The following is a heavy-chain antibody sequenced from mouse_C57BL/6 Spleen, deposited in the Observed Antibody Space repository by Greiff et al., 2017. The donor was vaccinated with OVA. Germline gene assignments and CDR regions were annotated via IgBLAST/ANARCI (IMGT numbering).Heavy chain of an antibody. CDR1: GYTFTSYW. D-gene: IGHD2-4*01. J-gene: IGHJ3*01. CDR2: IDPNSGGT. CDR3: ARSYEYDAGAWFAY. V-gene: IGHV1-72*01. Sequence: QVQLQQPGAELVKPGASGKLSCKASGYTFTSYWMHWVKQRPGRGLEWIGRIDPNSGGTKYNEKFKRKATLTVDKPSSTAYMQLSSLTSEDSAVYYCARSYEYDAGAWFAYWGQGTLITVSA.